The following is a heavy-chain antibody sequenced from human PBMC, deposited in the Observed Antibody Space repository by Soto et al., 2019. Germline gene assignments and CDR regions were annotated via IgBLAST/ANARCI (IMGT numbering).Heavy chain of an antibody. J-gene: IGHJ3*01. V-gene: IGHV3-23*01. CDR2: ISDSGDRT. Sequence: EVQLMESGGGLVQPGGSLRLSCAGSGFTLSMSAVSWVRQAPGKGLEWVSYISDSGDRTYYADSVKGRFTISRDRSKNTVPLQMNTLRAEDTALYYCAKDRGIIVKAGDAFDVWGQGTMVTVSS. CDR1: GFTLSMSA. D-gene: IGHD3-16*02. CDR3: AKDRGIIVKAGDAFDV.